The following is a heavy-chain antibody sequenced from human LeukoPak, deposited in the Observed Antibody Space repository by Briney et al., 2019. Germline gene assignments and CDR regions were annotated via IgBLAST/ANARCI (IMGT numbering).Heavy chain of an antibody. D-gene: IGHD3-22*01. CDR1: GFPFNVQT. J-gene: IGHJ4*02. CDR2: MRQDGSEI. Sequence: GGSLRLSCAASGFPFNVQTMSWVRQAPGKGLDWVASMRQDGSEIYYVDSVKGRFTISRDNPKNSLYLQMNSLRAEDTAVYYCAKVPKDSSGYYYFDYWGQGTLVTVSS. CDR3: AKVPKDSSGYYYFDY. V-gene: IGHV3-7*03.